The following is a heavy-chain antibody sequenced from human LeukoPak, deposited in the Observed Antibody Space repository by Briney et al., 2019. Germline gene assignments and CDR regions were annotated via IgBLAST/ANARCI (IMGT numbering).Heavy chain of an antibody. J-gene: IGHJ5*02. CDR3: ARRSSGSSNWFDP. V-gene: IGHV4-34*01. Sequence: SETLSLTCAVYGGSFSGYYWSWIRQPPGKGLEWIGGINHSGSTNYNPSLKSRVTISVDTSKNQFSLKLSSVTAADTAVYYCARRSSGSSNWFDPWGQGTLVTVSS. CDR1: GGSFSGYY. CDR2: INHSGST. D-gene: IGHD3-10*01.